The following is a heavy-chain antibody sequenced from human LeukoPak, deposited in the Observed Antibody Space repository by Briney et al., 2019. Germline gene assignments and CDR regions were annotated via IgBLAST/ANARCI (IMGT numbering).Heavy chain of an antibody. J-gene: IGHJ6*03. CDR1: GFIFSDFS. D-gene: IGHD2-2*01. Sequence: GGSLRLSCTVSGFIFSDFSMSRVRQAPGKGLEWVAKMSEDGNEIFYVDSVKGRFTISRDNTKNTLYLQMNSLRVEDTAVYYCASHVQRNVGRYYYMDVWGKGTTVTVSS. CDR2: MSEDGNEI. V-gene: IGHV3-7*03. CDR3: ASHVQRNVGRYYYMDV.